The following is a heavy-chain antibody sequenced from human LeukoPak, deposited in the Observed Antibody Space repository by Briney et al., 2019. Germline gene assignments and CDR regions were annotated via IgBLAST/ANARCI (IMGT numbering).Heavy chain of an antibody. J-gene: IGHJ4*02. V-gene: IGHV3-43*02. CDR1: GFTFDDYA. CDR3: AKGGDSSGYYYPFDY. CDR2: ISGDGGST. Sequence: GSLRLSCAASGFTFDDYAMHWVRQAPGKGLEWVSLISGDGGSTYYADSVKGRFTISRDNSKNSLYLQMNSLRTEDTALYYCAKGGDSSGYYYPFDYWGQGTLVTVSS. D-gene: IGHD3-22*01.